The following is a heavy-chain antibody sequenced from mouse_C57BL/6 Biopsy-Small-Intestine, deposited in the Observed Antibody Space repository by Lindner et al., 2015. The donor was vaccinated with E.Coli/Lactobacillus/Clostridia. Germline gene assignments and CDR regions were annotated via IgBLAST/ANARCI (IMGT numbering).Heavy chain of an antibody. CDR2: IYPGDGDT. J-gene: IGHJ2*01. CDR1: GYAFSSYW. CDR3: ARGYYGIFDY. D-gene: IGHD1-1*02. Sequence: VQLQESGAELARPGASVKMSCKTSGYAFSSYWMNWVKQRPGKGLEWIGRIYPGDGDTNYNGKFKGKATLTTDKSSNTAYMQLSSLTSEDFAVYFCARGYYGIFDYWGQGTTLTVSS. V-gene: IGHV1-82*01.